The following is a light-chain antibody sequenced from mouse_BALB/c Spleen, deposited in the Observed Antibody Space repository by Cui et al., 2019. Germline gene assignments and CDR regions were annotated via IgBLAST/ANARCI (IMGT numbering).Light chain of an antibody. V-gene: IGKV12-46*01. CDR2: AAT. Sequence: DIQMTQSPASLSVSVGETVTITCRASENIYSNIAWYQQKQGKSPQLLVYAATNLADGVPSRFSGSGSGTQYSLKINSLQSEDFGSYYCQHFWGTPFTFGSGTKLEIK. J-gene: IGKJ4*01. CDR1: ENIYSN. CDR3: QHFWGTPFT.